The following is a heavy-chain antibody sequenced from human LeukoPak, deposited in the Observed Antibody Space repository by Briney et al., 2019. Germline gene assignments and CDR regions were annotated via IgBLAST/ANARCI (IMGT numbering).Heavy chain of an antibody. V-gene: IGHV4-34*01. J-gene: IGHJ4*02. Sequence: SETLSLTCAVYGGSFSGYYWSWIRQTPGKGLEWIGEINHSGSTNYNPSLKSRVTISVDTSKNQFSLKLSSVTAADTAVYYCARAVVVTQHFDYWGQGTLVTVS. D-gene: IGHD2-21*02. CDR3: ARAVVVTQHFDY. CDR2: INHSGST. CDR1: GGSFSGYY.